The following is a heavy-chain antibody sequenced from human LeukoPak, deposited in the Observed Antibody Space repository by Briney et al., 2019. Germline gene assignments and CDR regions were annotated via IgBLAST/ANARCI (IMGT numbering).Heavy chain of an antibody. Sequence: GGSLRLSCAASGFTFDDYAMHWVRQAPGKGLEWVSGISWNSGSIGYADSVKGRFTISRDNAKNSLYLQMNSLRAEDTAVYYCAKLYDSSGYYYFDYWGQGTLVTVSS. CDR3: AKLYDSSGYYYFDY. D-gene: IGHD3-22*01. CDR2: ISWNSGSI. J-gene: IGHJ4*02. CDR1: GFTFDDYA. V-gene: IGHV3-9*01.